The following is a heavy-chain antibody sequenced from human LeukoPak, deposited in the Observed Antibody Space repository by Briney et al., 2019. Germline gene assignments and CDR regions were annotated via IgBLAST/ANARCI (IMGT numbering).Heavy chain of an antibody. D-gene: IGHD4/OR15-4a*01. Sequence: GGSLRLSCAASGFTFSSYGMHWVRQAPGKGLEWVAFIRYDGSNKYYADSVKGRFAISRVNSKNTLYLQMNSLRAEDTAVYYCARRAGAYSHPYDYWGQGTLVTVSS. CDR2: IRYDGSNK. J-gene: IGHJ4*02. CDR1: GFTFSSYG. CDR3: ARRAGAYSHPYDY. V-gene: IGHV3-30*02.